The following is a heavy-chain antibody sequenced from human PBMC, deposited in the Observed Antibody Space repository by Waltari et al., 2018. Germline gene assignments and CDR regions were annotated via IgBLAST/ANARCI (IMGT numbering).Heavy chain of an antibody. CDR1: GYSISSGYY. J-gene: IGHJ4*02. V-gene: IGHV4-38-2*01. CDR3: ARFYDSSGPPFDY. D-gene: IGHD3-22*01. CDR2: IYHSGRT. Sequence: QVQLQESGPGLVKPSETLSLTCAVSGYSISSGYYWGWIRQPPGKGLEWIGSIYHSGRTYYNPSLKSRVTISVDTSKNQFSLKLSSVTAADTAVYYCARFYDSSGPPFDYWGQGTLVTVSS.